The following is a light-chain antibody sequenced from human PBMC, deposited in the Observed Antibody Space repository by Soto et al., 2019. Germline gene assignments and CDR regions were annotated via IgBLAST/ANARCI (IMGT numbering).Light chain of an antibody. Sequence: EIVLTQSPATLSLSPGERVTLSCGASQSLTNNFLAWYQQRPGLAPRLLIFDASTRASGVPDRFSGSGSGTDFTLTISRLEPEEFAVYYCQQFGNSPTFGGGTKVEFK. CDR2: DAS. V-gene: IGKV3D-20*01. J-gene: IGKJ4*01. CDR3: QQFGNSPT. CDR1: QSLTNNF.